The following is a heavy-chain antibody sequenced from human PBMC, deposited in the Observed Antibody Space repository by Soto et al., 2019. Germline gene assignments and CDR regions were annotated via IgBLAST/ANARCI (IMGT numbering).Heavy chain of an antibody. CDR3: ARLDGYNLFDY. CDR2: IIPILGIA. CDR1: GGTFSSYT. D-gene: IGHD5-12*01. V-gene: IGHV1-69*02. Sequence: QVQLVRSGAEVKKPGSSVKVSCKASGGTFSSYTISWVRQAPGQGLEWMGRIIPILGIANYAQKFQGRVTITADKSTSTAYMELSSLRSEDTAVYYCARLDGYNLFDYWGQGTLVTVSS. J-gene: IGHJ4*02.